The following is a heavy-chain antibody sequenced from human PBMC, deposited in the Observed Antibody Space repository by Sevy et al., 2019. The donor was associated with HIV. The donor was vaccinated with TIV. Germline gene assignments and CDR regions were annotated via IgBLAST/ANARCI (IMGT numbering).Heavy chain of an antibody. J-gene: IGHJ4*02. Sequence: GGSLRLSCAASGFTFSSYAMSWVRQAPGKGLEWVSAISGSGGSTYYADSVKGRCTNSRDNSKNTLYLEMNSLRAEDTAVYYCAKGYYGSGSYYTFDYWGQGTLVTVSS. CDR2: ISGSGGST. D-gene: IGHD3-10*01. V-gene: IGHV3-23*01. CDR3: AKGYYGSGSYYTFDY. CDR1: GFTFSSYA.